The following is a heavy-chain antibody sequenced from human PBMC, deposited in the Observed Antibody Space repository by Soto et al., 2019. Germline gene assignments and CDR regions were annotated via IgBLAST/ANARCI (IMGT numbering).Heavy chain of an antibody. D-gene: IGHD6-13*01. CDR1: GFTFSDYA. Sequence: GGSLRLSCAASGFTFSDYAMNWVRQSPGKGLEWASSISSSGTYIYYADSLKGRFTISRDNAKNSVDLQMNSLRADDTAVYYCARVRMYYSSSQAAYYLDYWGQGVLVTVSS. J-gene: IGHJ4*02. CDR3: ARVRMYYSSSQAAYYLDY. CDR2: ISSSGTYI. V-gene: IGHV3-21*01.